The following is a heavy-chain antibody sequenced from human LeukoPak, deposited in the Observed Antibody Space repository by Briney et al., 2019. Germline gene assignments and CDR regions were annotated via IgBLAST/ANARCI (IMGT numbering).Heavy chain of an antibody. D-gene: IGHD2-15*01. CDR3: ARALNPLPGTYYFDY. CDR1: GASINTHY. CDR2: IYISGTT. J-gene: IGHJ4*02. V-gene: IGHV4-4*07. Sequence: SETLSLTCSVSGASINTHYWTWIRQPAGKGLEWIGRIYISGTTNYSPSPEGRVTMSVDTSKNQFSLNLISVTAADTAVYYCARALNPLPGTYYFDYWGQGTLVTVSS.